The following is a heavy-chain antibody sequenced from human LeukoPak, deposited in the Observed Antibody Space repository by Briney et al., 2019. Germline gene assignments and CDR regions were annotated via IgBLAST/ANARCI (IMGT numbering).Heavy chain of an antibody. CDR2: IYHSGST. V-gene: IGHV4-4*02. CDR1: GGSISSSNW. Sequence: SETLSLTCAVSGGSISSSNWWSWVRQPPGKGLEWIGEIYHSGSTNYNPSLKSRVTISVDESKNQFSLKLNSVTAADTAVYYCARTYYYGSGNQFDYWGQGTLVTVSS. CDR3: ARTYYYGSGNQFDY. J-gene: IGHJ4*02. D-gene: IGHD3-10*01.